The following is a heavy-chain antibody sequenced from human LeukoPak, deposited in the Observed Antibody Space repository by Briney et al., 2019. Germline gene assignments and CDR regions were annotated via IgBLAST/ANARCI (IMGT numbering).Heavy chain of an antibody. V-gene: IGHV5-51*01. Sequence: GESLKISCKGSGYSFTSYRIGWVRQMPGKGLEWMGIIYPGDSDTRYSPSFQGQVTISADKSISTAYLQWSSLKASDTAMYYCARHGALLWFGELLSGWFDPWGQGTLVTVSS. J-gene: IGHJ5*02. D-gene: IGHD3-10*01. CDR2: IYPGDSDT. CDR3: ARHGALLWFGELLSGWFDP. CDR1: GYSFTSYR.